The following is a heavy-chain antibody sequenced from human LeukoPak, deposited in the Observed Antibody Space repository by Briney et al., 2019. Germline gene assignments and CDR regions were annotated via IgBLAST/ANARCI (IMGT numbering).Heavy chain of an antibody. Sequence: PSETLSLTCTVSGGSISSYYWTWIRQPPGKGQERIAYIYYSGSTNYNPSLKSRVTISVDKSKNQFSLKLSSVTAADTAVYYCARGEVALNWFDPWGQGTLVTVSS. CDR2: IYYSGST. CDR1: GGSISSYY. CDR3: ARGEVALNWFDP. V-gene: IGHV4-59*01. D-gene: IGHD2-15*01. J-gene: IGHJ5*02.